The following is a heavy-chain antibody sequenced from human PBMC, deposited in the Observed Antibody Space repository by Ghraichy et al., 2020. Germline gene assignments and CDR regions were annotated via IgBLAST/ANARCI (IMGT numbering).Heavy chain of an antibody. V-gene: IGHV3-23*01. CDR2: ISGSGGSI. J-gene: IGHJ2*01. D-gene: IGHD1-26*01. Sequence: GGSLRLSCAVSGLTFSNFAMAWVRQAPGKGLEWVSTISGSGGSIWYADSGKGRFIISRDNSRSTFYLQMNSLRAEDTAVYYCAKGKGGGRYVNWSLNIWGRGTPVTVS. CDR3: AKGKGGGRYVNWSLNI. CDR1: GLTFSNFA.